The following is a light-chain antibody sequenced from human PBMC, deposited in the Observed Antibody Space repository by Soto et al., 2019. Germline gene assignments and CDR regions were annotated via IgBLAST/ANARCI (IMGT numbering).Light chain of an antibody. CDR3: QQRTTWPLT. J-gene: IGKJ4*01. V-gene: IGKV3-11*01. Sequence: EIVLTQSPATLSLSPGERATLSCRASQSVSSYLAWYQQKPGQAPRLLIYDASSRATGIPARFTGSGSGTDFTLTITSPEPEDFAVYYCQQRTTWPLTFGGGTKVEIK. CDR1: QSVSSY. CDR2: DAS.